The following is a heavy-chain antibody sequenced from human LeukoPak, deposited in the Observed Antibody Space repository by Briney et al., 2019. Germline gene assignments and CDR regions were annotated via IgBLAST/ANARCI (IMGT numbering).Heavy chain of an antibody. J-gene: IGHJ6*03. CDR3: ARETYYYDSSGLPHYYMDV. CDR2: IYSGGST. Sequence: PGGSLRLSCAASGFTVSSNYMSWVRQAPGKGLEWVSVIYSGGSTYYADSVKGRFTISRDNSKNTLYLQMNSLRAEDTAVYYFARETYYYDSSGLPHYYMDVWGKGTTVTVSS. D-gene: IGHD3-22*01. CDR1: GFTVSSNY. V-gene: IGHV3-53*01.